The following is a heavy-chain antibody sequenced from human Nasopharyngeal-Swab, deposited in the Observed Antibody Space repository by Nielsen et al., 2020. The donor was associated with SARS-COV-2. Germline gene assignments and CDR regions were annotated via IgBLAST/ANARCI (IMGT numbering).Heavy chain of an antibody. CDR3: ARGYGSFPYYFDH. D-gene: IGHD1-26*01. J-gene: IGHJ4*02. V-gene: IGHV4-34*01. Sequence: SETLSLTCAVDGWSFSGYYWSWIRQPPGKGLEWIGTVYYSGSTYYNPSLKSRVTISVDTSKNQFSLKLNSVTATDTAVYYCARGYGSFPYYFDHWGQGTLVTVSS. CDR2: VYYSGST. CDR1: GWSFSGYY.